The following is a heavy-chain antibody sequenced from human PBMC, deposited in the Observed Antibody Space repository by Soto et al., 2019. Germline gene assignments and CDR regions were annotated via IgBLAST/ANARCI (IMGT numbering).Heavy chain of an antibody. J-gene: IGHJ5*02. CDR2: ISAYNYNT. V-gene: IGHV1-18*01. CDR1: GYTFTSYG. D-gene: IGHD1-26*01. Sequence: QVQLVQSGAEVKKPGASVKVSCKASGYTFTSYGLSWVRQAPGQGLEWMGRISAYNYNTNYAQKLQGRVTMTTDTSTSPAYMELRTLRSDDTAVYYCAIVVGALGHWFDPWGQGTLVTVSS. CDR3: AIVVGALGHWFDP.